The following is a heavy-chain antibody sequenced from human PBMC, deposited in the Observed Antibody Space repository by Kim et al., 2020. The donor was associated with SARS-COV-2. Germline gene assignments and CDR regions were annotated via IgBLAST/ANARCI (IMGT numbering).Heavy chain of an antibody. CDR2: ISGSGGST. V-gene: IGHV3-23*01. CDR1: GFTFSSYA. CDR3: TSYYYDSSGYYYECCWFDP. J-gene: IGHJ5*02. Sequence: GGSLRLSCAASGFTFSSYAMSWVRQAPGKGLEWVSGISGSGGSTYYADSVKGRFTISRDNSKNTLYLQMNSLRAEDTAVYYCTSYYYDSSGYYYECCWFDPWGQGTLVTVSS. D-gene: IGHD3-22*01.